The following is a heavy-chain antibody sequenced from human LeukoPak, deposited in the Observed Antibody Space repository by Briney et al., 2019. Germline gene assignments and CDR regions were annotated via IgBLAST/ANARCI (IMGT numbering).Heavy chain of an antibody. CDR3: VRGDWYFES. CDR1: GFNFSDSR. J-gene: IGHJ4*02. CDR2: VNREGTEK. Sequence: GGSLRLSCVTSGFNFSDSRMTWVRQAPGKGLQWVANVNREGTEKHFLDSVEGRFTISRDNAKKSLYLQMSSLRPQDTAVYFCVRGDWYFESWGQGTLVTVS. D-gene: IGHD2-21*01. V-gene: IGHV3-7*04.